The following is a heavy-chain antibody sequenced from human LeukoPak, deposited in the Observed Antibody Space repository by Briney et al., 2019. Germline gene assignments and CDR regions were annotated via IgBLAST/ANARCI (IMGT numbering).Heavy chain of an antibody. CDR2: ISSRSAFI. V-gene: IGHV3-48*01. CDR3: ARDAYYYDSSEPYIYYSYYYYMDV. Sequence: PGGSLRLSCEASGFTLSSYSMNWVRQAPGKGLVWVSYISSRSAFIYYADSVKGRFTISRDNANNSLYLQMNSLSPEDTAVYYCARDAYYYDSSEPYIYYSYYYYMDVWGKGTPVTVSS. D-gene: IGHD3-22*01. J-gene: IGHJ6*03. CDR1: GFTLSSYS.